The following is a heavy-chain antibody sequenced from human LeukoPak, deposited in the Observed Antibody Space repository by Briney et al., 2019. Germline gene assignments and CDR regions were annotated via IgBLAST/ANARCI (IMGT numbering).Heavy chain of an antibody. CDR3: AKDREEDSYGDFYYGVEV. Sequence: GRSLRLSCAASRFTFSSYGMHWVRQAPGKGLEWVAVISSDGSNKYYADSVKRRFTVSREKSKNTLSLQMNSLRAGCTAVYYWAKDREEDSYGDFYYGVEVWGEGAT. J-gene: IGHJ6*02. CDR2: ISSDGSNK. CDR1: RFTFSSYG. V-gene: IGHV3-30*05. D-gene: IGHD5-18*01.